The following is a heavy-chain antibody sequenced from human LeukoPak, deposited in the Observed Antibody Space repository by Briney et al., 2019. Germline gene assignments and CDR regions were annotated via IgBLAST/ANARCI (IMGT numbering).Heavy chain of an antibody. CDR1: GYTFTTHD. Sequence: ASVKVSCKASGYTFTTHDINWVRQATGQGLQWMGWMNPNSGNTGYAQNFQGRLTMIRNTSISTAYMELSSLTSEDTAVYYCARGGIMVRGISLLYGMDVWGQGTTATVSS. V-gene: IGHV1-8*01. J-gene: IGHJ6*02. CDR3: ARGGIMVRGISLLYGMDV. D-gene: IGHD3-10*01. CDR2: MNPNSGNT.